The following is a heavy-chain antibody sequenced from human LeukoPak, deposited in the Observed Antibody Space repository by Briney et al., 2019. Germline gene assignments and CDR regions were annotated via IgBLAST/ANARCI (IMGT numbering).Heavy chain of an antibody. J-gene: IGHJ4*02. CDR3: ARGIAGGHFDY. Sequence: PGGSLRLSCAASGFTFSSYAMHWVRQAPGKGLEYVSAISSNGGSTYYANSVKGRFTISRDNSKNTLYLQMGSLRAEDMAVYYCARGIAGGHFDYWGQGTLVTVSS. V-gene: IGHV3-64*01. CDR2: ISSNGGST. CDR1: GFTFSSYA. D-gene: IGHD3-16*01.